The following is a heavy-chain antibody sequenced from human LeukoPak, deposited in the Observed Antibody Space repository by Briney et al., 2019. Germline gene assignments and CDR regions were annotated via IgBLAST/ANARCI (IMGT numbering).Heavy chain of an antibody. Sequence: GGSLRLSCAASGFTVSSNYMSWVRQAPGKGLEWVAVIWYDGSNKYYADSVKGRFTISRDNSKNTVYLQMNSLSAEDTAVYYCARDLTPTYYYDSSGYPTWDYWGQGTLVTVSS. CDR3: ARDLTPTYYYDSSGYPTWDY. J-gene: IGHJ4*02. CDR1: GFTVSSNY. V-gene: IGHV3-33*08. D-gene: IGHD3-22*01. CDR2: IWYDGSNK.